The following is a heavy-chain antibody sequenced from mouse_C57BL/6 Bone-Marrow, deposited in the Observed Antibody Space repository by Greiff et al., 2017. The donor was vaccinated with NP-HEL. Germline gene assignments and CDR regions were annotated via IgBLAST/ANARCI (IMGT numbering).Heavy chain of an antibody. CDR3: ARDYYSNYEGFLGMDY. Sequence: EVQLQESGPGLAKPSQTLSLTCSVTGYSITSDYWNWIRKFPGNKLEYMGYISYSGSTYYNPSLKSRISITRDTSKNQYYLQLNSVTTEDTATYYCARDYYSNYEGFLGMDYWGQGTSVTVSS. J-gene: IGHJ4*01. D-gene: IGHD2-5*01. CDR2: ISYSGST. V-gene: IGHV3-8*01. CDR1: GYSITSDY.